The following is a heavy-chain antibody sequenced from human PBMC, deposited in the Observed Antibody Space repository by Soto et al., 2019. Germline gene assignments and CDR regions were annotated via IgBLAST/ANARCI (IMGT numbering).Heavy chain of an antibody. CDR2: ISGSGGST. V-gene: IGHV3-23*01. CDR1: GFTFGSYA. CDR3: AKLVTIDAAGTFDY. D-gene: IGHD6-13*01. J-gene: IGHJ4*02. Sequence: PGGSLRLSSAASGFTFGSYAMRWVRQATGKGLEWLSAISGSGGSTYYADSVKGRFTISRDNSKNTLYLQMNSLRADDTAFYYCAKLVTIDAAGTFDYWGLGTLVTVSA.